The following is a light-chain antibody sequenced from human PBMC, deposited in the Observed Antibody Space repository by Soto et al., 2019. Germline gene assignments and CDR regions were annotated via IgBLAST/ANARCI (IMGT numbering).Light chain of an antibody. Sequence: QSALTQPASVSGSPGQSITISCTGTSSDVGGYNYVSWYQQHPGKAPKLMIYDVSKRPSGVSNRFSGSKSGNTASLTISGLQAEDEADYYCSSYTSSSTLVVFVGGTKLTVL. CDR2: DVS. CDR1: SSDVGGYNY. V-gene: IGLV2-14*01. J-gene: IGLJ2*01. CDR3: SSYTSSSTLVV.